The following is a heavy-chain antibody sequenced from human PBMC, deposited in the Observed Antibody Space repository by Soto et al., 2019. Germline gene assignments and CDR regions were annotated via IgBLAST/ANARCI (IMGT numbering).Heavy chain of an antibody. CDR3: AKGGLYISSSWYEGY. CDR1: GFTFSNYA. Sequence: GGSLRLSCGASGFTFSNYAMSWVRQAPGKGLEWVSSISGSGGSTYNADSVKGRFTISRDNSKNTLYLQMNSLRAEDTAVYYCAKGGLYISSSWYEGYWSQGTLVTVSS. CDR2: ISGSGGST. V-gene: IGHV3-23*01. J-gene: IGHJ4*02. D-gene: IGHD6-13*01.